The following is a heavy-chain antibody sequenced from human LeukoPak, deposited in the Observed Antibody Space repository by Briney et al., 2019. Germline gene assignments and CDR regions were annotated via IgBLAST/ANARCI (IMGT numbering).Heavy chain of an antibody. J-gene: IGHJ4*02. Sequence: SETLSLTCNVSGGSISSYQWSWMRQPPGKGLEWIGYIYYSGSTDYNPSPKSRVTISVDTSKNQFSLKLNSVTAADTAVYYCARLGTYYDIDYWGQGTLVTVSS. CDR2: IYYSGST. CDR3: ARLGTYYDIDY. V-gene: IGHV4-59*08. CDR1: GGSISSYQ. D-gene: IGHD1-26*01.